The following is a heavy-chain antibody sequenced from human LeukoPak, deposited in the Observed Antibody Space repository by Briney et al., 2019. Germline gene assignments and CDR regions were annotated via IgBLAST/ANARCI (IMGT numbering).Heavy chain of an antibody. V-gene: IGHV4-34*01. J-gene: IGHJ4*02. D-gene: IGHD5-18*01. CDR1: GGSFSGYY. CDR2: IYHSGST. Sequence: SETLSLTCAVYGGSFSGYYCSWVRQPPGTGLEWIGEIYHSGSTNYNPSLKSRVTISVDTSKNQFSLKLSSVTAADTAVYYCARGIRSSYGYWAYFDYWGQGTLVTVSS. CDR3: ARGIRSSYGYWAYFDY.